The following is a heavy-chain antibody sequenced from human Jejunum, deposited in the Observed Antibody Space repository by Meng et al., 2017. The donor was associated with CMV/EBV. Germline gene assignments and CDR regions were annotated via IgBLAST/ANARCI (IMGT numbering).Heavy chain of an antibody. CDR1: FTLRSSG. CDR3: AKELWIQLWLDAMDV. V-gene: IGHV3-30*02. CDR2: IRYDGSDI. D-gene: IGHD5-18*01. Sequence: FTLRSSGMLWVRQAAGEGLEWVAFIRYDGSDIFYAGSVTRRFTIARDNSTNTLYLQMNNLRAEDTAVYYCAKELWIQLWLDAMDVWGQGTTVTVSS. J-gene: IGHJ6*02.